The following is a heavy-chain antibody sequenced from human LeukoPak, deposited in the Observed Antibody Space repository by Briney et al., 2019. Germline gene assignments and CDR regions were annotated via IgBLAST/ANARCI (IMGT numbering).Heavy chain of an antibody. Sequence: GSLRLSCAASGNYWMHWVRQVPGKGLVWVSHINSDGSWTSYADSVKGRFTISKDNAKNTVYLQMNSLRAEDTAVYYCVSFYETYWGRGTLVTVSS. V-gene: IGHV3-74*01. J-gene: IGHJ4*02. CDR2: INSDGSWT. D-gene: IGHD2/OR15-2a*01. CDR1: GNYW. CDR3: VSFYETY.